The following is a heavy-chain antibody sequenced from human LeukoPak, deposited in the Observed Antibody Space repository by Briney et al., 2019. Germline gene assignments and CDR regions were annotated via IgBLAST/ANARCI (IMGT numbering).Heavy chain of an antibody. Sequence: SETLSLACTVSGGSISSYYWSWIRQPAGKGLEWIGRIYTSGSTNYNPSLKSRVPMSVDTSKNQFSLKLSSVTAADTAVYYCATSGYSYGYRYFDYWGQGTLVTVSS. CDR2: IYTSGST. J-gene: IGHJ4*02. D-gene: IGHD5-18*01. CDR3: ATSGYSYGYRYFDY. CDR1: GGSISSYY. V-gene: IGHV4-4*07.